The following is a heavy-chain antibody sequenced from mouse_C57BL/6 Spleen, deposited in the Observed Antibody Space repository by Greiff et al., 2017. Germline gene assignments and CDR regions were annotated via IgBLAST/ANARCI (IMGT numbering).Heavy chain of an antibody. Sequence: EVQLVESGPGLVKPSQSLSLTCSVTGYSITSGYYWNWIRQFPGNKLEWMGYISYDGSNNYNPSLKNRISITRDTSKNQFFLKLNSVTTEDTATYYCARNDCFDYWGQGTTLTVSS. D-gene: IGHD2-4*01. CDR3: ARNDCFDY. J-gene: IGHJ2*01. V-gene: IGHV3-6*01. CDR2: ISYDGSN. CDR1: GYSITSGYY.